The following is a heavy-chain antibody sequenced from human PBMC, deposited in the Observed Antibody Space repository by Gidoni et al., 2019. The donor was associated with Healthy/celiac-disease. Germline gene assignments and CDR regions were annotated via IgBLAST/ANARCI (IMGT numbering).Heavy chain of an antibody. J-gene: IGHJ4*02. CDR2: ISYDGSNK. Sequence: QVQLVESGGGVVQPGRSLRLSCAASGFTFSSYGMHWVRQAPGKGLECVAVISYDGSNKYYADSVKGRFTISRDNSKNTLYLQMNSLRAEDTAVYYCAKDRVATIDYWGQGTLVTVSS. CDR3: AKDRVATIDY. D-gene: IGHD5-12*01. CDR1: GFTFSSYG. V-gene: IGHV3-30*18.